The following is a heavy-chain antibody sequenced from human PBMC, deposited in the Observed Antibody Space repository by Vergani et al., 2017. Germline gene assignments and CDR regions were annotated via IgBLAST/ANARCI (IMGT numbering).Heavy chain of an antibody. V-gene: IGHV3-48*02. CDR3: ARVVGGYYDFWSGYGVDY. CDR2: ISSSSSTI. D-gene: IGHD3-3*01. Sequence: EVQLLESGGGLVQPGGSLRLSCAASGFTFSSYSMNWVRQAPGKGLEWVSYISSSSSTIYYADSVKGRFTISRDNAKNSLYLQMNSLRDEDTAVYYCARVVGGYYDFWSGYGVDYWGQGTLVTVSS. J-gene: IGHJ4*02. CDR1: GFTFSSYS.